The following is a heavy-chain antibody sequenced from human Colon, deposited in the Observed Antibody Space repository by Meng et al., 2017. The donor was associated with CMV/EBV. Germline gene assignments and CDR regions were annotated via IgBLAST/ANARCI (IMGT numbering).Heavy chain of an antibody. V-gene: IGHV1-2*07. J-gene: IGHJ3*01. CDR2: INPNTGDT. D-gene: IGHD2/OR15-2a*01. CDR1: GYTFNGYY. CDR3: ARGGLVYGIEVLIPNDVFAL. Sequence: ASVKVSCKASGYTFNGYYLHWVRQAPGQGLVWMGWINPNTGDTNYVNKFQGRVTITAGYMELSGLRSDDTAVYYCARGGLVYGIEVLIPNDVFALWGQGTKVTVSS.